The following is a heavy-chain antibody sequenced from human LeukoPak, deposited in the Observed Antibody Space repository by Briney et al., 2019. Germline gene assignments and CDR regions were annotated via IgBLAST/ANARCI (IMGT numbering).Heavy chain of an antibody. CDR1: GGSISNYY. J-gene: IGHJ6*03. D-gene: IGHD3-3*01. CDR3: TRGIFGVVIGYYYYYMDV. V-gene: IGHV4-59*01. CDR2: IYYSGST. Sequence: SSETLSLTCTVSGGSISNYYWNWIRQPPGKGLGWIGYIYYSGSTNYNPSLKSRVTISVDTSKNQFSLKVNSMTAADTAVHYCTRGIFGVVIGYYYYYMDVWGKGTTVTVSS.